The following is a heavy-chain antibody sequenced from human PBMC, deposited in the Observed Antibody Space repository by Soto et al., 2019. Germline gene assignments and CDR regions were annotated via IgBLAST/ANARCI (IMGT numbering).Heavy chain of an antibody. D-gene: IGHD6-6*01. J-gene: IGHJ3*02. CDR3: ARVSSGAFDI. CDR1: EFTFSSYA. V-gene: IGHV3-74*01. Sequence: PGGSLRLSCAASEFTFSSYAMTWVRQAPGKGLEWVSPINSDGSSTSYADSVKGRFTISRDNAKNTLYLQMNSLRAEDTAVYYCARVSSGAFDIWGQGTMVTVSS. CDR2: INSDGSST.